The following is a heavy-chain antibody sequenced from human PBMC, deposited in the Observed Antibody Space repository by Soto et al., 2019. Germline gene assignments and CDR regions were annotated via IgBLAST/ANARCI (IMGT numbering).Heavy chain of an antibody. CDR1: GGSVSSGSYY. CDR2: IYYSGST. V-gene: IGHV4-61*01. CDR3: ARARGSSAFDY. J-gene: IGHJ4*02. D-gene: IGHD3-10*01. Sequence: QVQLQESGPGLVKPSETLSLTCTVSGGSVSSGSYYWSWIRQPPGKGLEWIGYIYYSGSTNYNPSLQSRVTISVDTSKNQFSLKLSSVTAADTAVYYCARARGSSAFDYWGQGTLVTVSS.